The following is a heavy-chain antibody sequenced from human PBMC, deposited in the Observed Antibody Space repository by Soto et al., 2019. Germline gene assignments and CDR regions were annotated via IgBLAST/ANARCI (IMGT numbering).Heavy chain of an antibody. V-gene: IGHV3-72*01. J-gene: IGHJ6*02. CDR3: ARMMRLPRFLLYYYYGMDV. Sequence: PGGSLRLSCAASGFTCSNYEMHWVRQAPGKGLEWVGRTRNKANSYTTEYAASVKGRFTISRDDSKNSLYLQMNSLKTEDTAVYYCARMMRLPRFLLYYYYGMDVWGQGTTVTVSS. D-gene: IGHD3-16*01. CDR1: GFTCSNYE. CDR2: TRNKANSYTT.